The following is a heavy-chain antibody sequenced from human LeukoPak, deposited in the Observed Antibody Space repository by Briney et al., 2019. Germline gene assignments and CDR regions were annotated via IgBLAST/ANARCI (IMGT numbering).Heavy chain of an antibody. CDR2: ISGTSVNI. J-gene: IGHJ4*02. CDR1: GFTFTTCV. D-gene: IGHD1-14*01. CDR3: AKKLPANRELDY. Sequence: GGSLRLSCAASGFTFTTCVMGWVRQAPGTGLEWVSSISGTSVNIEYADSVKGRFTISRDNSKNTLYLQMNSLRAEDTAVYYCAKKLPANRELDYWGQGTLVTVSS. V-gene: IGHV3-23*01.